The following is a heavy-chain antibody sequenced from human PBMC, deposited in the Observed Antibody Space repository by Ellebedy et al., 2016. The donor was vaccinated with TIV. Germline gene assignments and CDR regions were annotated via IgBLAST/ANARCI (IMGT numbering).Heavy chain of an antibody. J-gene: IGHJ5*02. Sequence: ASVKVSCKASGYTFTSYGISWVRQAPGQGLEWMGWISAYNGNTNYAQKLQGRVTMTTDTSTSTAYMELRSLRSDDTAVYYCARDQSYSGYDLWWFDPWGQGTLVTVSS. D-gene: IGHD5-12*01. CDR1: GYTFTSYG. V-gene: IGHV1-18*04. CDR3: ARDQSYSGYDLWWFDP. CDR2: ISAYNGNT.